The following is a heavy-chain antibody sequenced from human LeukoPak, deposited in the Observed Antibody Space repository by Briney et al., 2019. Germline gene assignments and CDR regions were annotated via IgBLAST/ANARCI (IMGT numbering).Heavy chain of an antibody. CDR3: ARVGIAAPPDY. V-gene: IGHV4-34*01. CDR1: GGSFSGYS. J-gene: IGHJ4*02. CDR2: INHSGST. Sequence: PSETLSLTCAVYGGSFSGYSWSWIRQPPGKGLEWIGEINHSGSTNYNPSLKSRVTISVDTSKNQFSLKLSSVTAADTAVYYCARVGIAAPPDYWGQGTLVTVSS. D-gene: IGHD6-6*01.